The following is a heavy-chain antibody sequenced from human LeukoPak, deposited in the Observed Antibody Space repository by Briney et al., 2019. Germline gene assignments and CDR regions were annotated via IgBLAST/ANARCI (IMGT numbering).Heavy chain of an antibody. Sequence: GGSLRLSCAASGFTFSSYWMSWVRQAPGKGLEWVANIKQDGSEKYYVDSVKGRFTISRDNAKNSLYLQMNSLRAEDTAVYYCAREGCSTSCYGFFSDYWGQGTLVTVSS. D-gene: IGHD2-2*01. J-gene: IGHJ4*02. V-gene: IGHV3-7*03. CDR2: IKQDGSEK. CDR3: AREGCSTSCYGFFSDY. CDR1: GFTFSSYW.